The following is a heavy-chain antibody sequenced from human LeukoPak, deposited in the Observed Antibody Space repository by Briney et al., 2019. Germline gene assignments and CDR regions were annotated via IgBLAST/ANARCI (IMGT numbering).Heavy chain of an antibody. Sequence: GRSLRLSCAASGFTFDDYAMPWVRQAPGKGLEWVSGISWNSGSIGYADSVKGRFTISRDNAKNSLYLQMNSLRAEDTALYYCAKDSYDSSGFASYWGQGTLVTVSS. CDR1: GFTFDDYA. D-gene: IGHD3-22*01. V-gene: IGHV3-9*01. CDR3: AKDSYDSSGFASY. CDR2: ISWNSGSI. J-gene: IGHJ4*02.